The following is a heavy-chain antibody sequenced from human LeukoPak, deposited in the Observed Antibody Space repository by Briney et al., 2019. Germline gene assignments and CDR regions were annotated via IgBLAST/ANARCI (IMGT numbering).Heavy chain of an antibody. J-gene: IGHJ4*02. CDR3: AKSRGSGSNMARGVNFDY. CDR2: ISGSGGST. Sequence: GGSLRLSCAASGFTFSSYAMSWVRQAPGKGLEWVSAISGSGGSTYYADSVKGRFTISRDNSKNTLFLQMNSLRAEDTAVYYCAKSRGSGSNMARGVNFDYWGQGTLVTVSS. D-gene: IGHD3-10*01. V-gene: IGHV3-23*01. CDR1: GFTFSSYA.